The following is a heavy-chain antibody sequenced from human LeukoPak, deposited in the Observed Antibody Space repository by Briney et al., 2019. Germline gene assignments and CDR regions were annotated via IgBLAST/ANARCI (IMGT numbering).Heavy chain of an antibody. CDR3: AELGITMIGGV. CDR1: GFTFSSYS. CDR2: ISSSSSYI. J-gene: IGHJ6*04. Sequence: GGSLRLSCAASGFTFSSYSMNWVRQAPGKGLEWVSSISSSSSYIYYADSVKGRFTISRDNAKNSLYLQMSSLRAEDTAVYYCAELGITMIGGVWGKGTTVTISS. V-gene: IGHV3-21*01. D-gene: IGHD3-10*02.